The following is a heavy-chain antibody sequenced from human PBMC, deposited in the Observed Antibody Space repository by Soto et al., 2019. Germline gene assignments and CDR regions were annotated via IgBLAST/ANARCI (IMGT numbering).Heavy chain of an antibody. Sequence: QVQLVQSGAEVKKPGASVKVSCKASGYTYTSYAMHWVRQAPGQMLEWMGWINAGNGNTKYAQKYQGRVTITRDTSESTAYMELSSLRSEYTTVYYCARDLGGWTDYWGQGTLVTVSS. CDR3: ARDLGGWTDY. D-gene: IGHD6-19*01. V-gene: IGHV1-3*01. CDR2: INAGNGNT. J-gene: IGHJ4*02. CDR1: GYTYTSYA.